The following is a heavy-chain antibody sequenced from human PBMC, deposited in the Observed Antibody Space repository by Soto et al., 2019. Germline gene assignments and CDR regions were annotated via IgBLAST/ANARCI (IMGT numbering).Heavy chain of an antibody. CDR1: GYTFTGYY. CDR2: INPNSGGT. J-gene: IGHJ6*02. D-gene: IGHD3-3*01. V-gene: IGHV1-2*04. CDR3: ARGYRPYDFWSGYSIPNYYSYYGMDV. Sequence: GASVKVSCKASGYTFTGYYMHWVRQAPGQGLEWMGWINPNSGGTNYAQKFQGWVTMTRDTSISTAYMELSRLRSDDTAVYYCARGYRPYDFWSGYSIPNYYSYYGMDVWGQGTTVTVSS.